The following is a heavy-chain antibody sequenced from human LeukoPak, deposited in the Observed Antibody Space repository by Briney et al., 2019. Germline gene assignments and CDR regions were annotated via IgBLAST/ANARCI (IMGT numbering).Heavy chain of an antibody. D-gene: IGHD4-23*01. J-gene: IGHJ3*02. CDR1: GFTFSSYA. CDR2: ISGSGGST. V-gene: IGHV3-23*01. CDR3: AKTVVTTKFERGNAFDI. Sequence: GGSLRLSCAASGFTFSSYAMSWVRQAPGKGLEWVSAISGSGGSTYYADSVKGRFTISRDNSKNTLYLQMNSLRAEDTAVYYCAKTVVTTKFERGNAFDIWGQGTMVTVSS.